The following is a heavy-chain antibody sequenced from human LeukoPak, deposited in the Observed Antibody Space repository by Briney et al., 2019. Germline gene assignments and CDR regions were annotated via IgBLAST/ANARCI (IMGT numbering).Heavy chain of an antibody. V-gene: IGHV1-46*01. CDR2: INPSGGST. J-gene: IGHJ4*02. Sequence: APVKVSCKASGYTFTSYYMHWVRQAPGPGLAWMGIINPSGGSTSYAQKFQGRVTMTRDTSTSTVYMELSSLRSEDTAVYYCASGGAAAGIDYWGQGTLVTVSS. CDR3: ASGGAAAGIDY. CDR1: GYTFTSYY. D-gene: IGHD6-13*01.